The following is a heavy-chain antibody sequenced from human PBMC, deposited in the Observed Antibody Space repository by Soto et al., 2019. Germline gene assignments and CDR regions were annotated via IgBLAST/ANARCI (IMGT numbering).Heavy chain of an antibody. V-gene: IGHV4-4*07. CDR2: IYTSGST. D-gene: IGHD2-2*01. J-gene: IGHJ5*02. CDR1: GGSISSYY. Sequence: LSETLSLTCTVSGGSISSYYWSWIRQPAGKGLEWIGRIYTSGSTNYNPSLKSRVTMSVDTSKNQFSLKLSSVTAADTAVYYCAREDIVVGWNWFDPWGQGTLVTVSS. CDR3: AREDIVVGWNWFDP.